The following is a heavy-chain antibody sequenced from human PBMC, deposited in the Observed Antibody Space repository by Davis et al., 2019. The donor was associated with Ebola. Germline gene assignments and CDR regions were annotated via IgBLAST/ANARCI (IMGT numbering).Heavy chain of an antibody. J-gene: IGHJ3*02. V-gene: IGHV4-61*05. CDR1: GGSISSSSYY. D-gene: IGHD1-26*01. CDR2: IYYTGST. Sequence: SETLSLTCTVSGGSISSSSYYWGWIRQPPGKGLEYIGYIYYTGSTNYIPSLKSRVTISVDTSRNQFSLKLSSATAAATAVYYCARPWYSGTYYDAYDIWGQGTMVAVSS. CDR3: ARPWYSGTYYDAYDI.